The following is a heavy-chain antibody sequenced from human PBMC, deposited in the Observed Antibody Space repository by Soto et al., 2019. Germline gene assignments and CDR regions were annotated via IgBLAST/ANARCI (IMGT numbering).Heavy chain of an antibody. V-gene: IGHV3-21*01. J-gene: IGHJ6*03. CDR1: GFTFSSYS. CDR2: ISSSSSYI. D-gene: IGHD3-3*01. Sequence: EVQLVESGGGLVKPGGSLRLSCAASGFTFSSYSMNWVRQAPGKGLEWVSSISSSSSYIYYADSVKGRFTISRDNAKNSLYQQMNSLRAEDTAVYYCARVVGTIFGAVSSPNYYYYMDVWGKGTTVTVSS. CDR3: ARVVGTIFGAVSSPNYYYYMDV.